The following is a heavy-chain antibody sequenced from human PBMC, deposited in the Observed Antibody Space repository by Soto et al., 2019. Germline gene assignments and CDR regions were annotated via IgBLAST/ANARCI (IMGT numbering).Heavy chain of an antibody. CDR1: GGSFSGYY. CDR2: INHSGST. J-gene: IGHJ4*02. Sequence: SETLSLTCAVYGGSFSGYYWSWIRQPPGKGLEWIGEINHSGSTNYNPSLKSRVTISVDTSKNQFPLKLSSVTAADTAVYYCARGVGVVIGYYFDYWGQGTLVT. CDR3: ARGVGVVIGYYFDY. V-gene: IGHV4-34*01. D-gene: IGHD3-3*01.